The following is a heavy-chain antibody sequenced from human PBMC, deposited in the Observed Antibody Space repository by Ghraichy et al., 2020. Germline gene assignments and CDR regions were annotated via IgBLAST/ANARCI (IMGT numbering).Heavy chain of an antibody. J-gene: IGHJ5*02. V-gene: IGHV4-4*07. CDR3: ARDHDRA. Sequence: SETLSLTCTVSGCYMSDDYWSWIRQPAGKGLEWLGRIYTTGGTDYNPSLKSRVTISIDKSKNQFSLRLSSVTVADTAVYYCARDHDRAWGQGTLVTVSS. CDR2: IYTTGGT. CDR1: GCYMSDDY.